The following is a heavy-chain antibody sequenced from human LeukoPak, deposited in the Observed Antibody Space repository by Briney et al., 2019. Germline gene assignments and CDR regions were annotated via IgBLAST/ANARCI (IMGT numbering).Heavy chain of an antibody. D-gene: IGHD3-3*01. CDR1: GFTFRNFA. CDR2: ISSNGGST. J-gene: IGHJ4*02. Sequence: GGSLRLSCSASGFTFRNFAMHWVRQAPGKGLEYVSAISSNGGSTLYADSVKGRFTISRDNFKNTLYLQMSRLRTEDTAVYYCVKDRDDDFWSGSTLDYWGQGTLVTVSS. CDR3: VKDRDDDFWSGSTLDY. V-gene: IGHV3-64D*09.